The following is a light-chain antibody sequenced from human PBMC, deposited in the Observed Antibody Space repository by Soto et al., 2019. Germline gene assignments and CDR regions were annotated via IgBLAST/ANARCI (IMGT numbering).Light chain of an antibody. V-gene: IGKV1-39*01. CDR3: QQAFSAEWT. CDR1: QSIGTF. CDR2: TSF. J-gene: IGKJ1*01. Sequence: IQVTQSPSSLSASVGDRVSITCRASQSIGTFLNWYQQKPGEAPNLLIHTSFTLYSGVPSRFSGTGSGTDFTLTISSLQPEDFATYFCQQAFSAEWTFGQGTKVDIK.